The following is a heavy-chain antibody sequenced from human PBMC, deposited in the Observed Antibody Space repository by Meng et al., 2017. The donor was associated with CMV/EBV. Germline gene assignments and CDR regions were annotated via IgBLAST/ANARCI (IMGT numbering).Heavy chain of an antibody. CDR2: IYYSGST. Sequence: GSLRLSCTVSGGSISSYYWSWIRQPPGKGLEWIGYIYYSGSTNYNPSLKSRVTISVGTSKNQFSLKLSSVTAADTAVYYCARSRGNNCGGDCYDFDYWGQGTLVTVSS. CDR1: GGSISSYY. V-gene: IGHV4-59*01. J-gene: IGHJ4*02. D-gene: IGHD2-21*01. CDR3: ARSRGNNCGGDCYDFDY.